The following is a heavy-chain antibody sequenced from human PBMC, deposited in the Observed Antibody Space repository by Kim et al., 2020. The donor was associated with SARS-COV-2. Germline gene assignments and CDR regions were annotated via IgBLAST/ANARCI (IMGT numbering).Heavy chain of an antibody. Sequence: SVKVSCKASGGTFSSYAISWVRQAPGQGLEWMGGIIPIFGTANYAQKFQGRVTITADESTSTAYMELSSLRSEDTAVYYCARHTVTTGENYYYYYGMDVWGQGTTVTVSS. CDR3: ARHTVTTGENYYYYYGMDV. CDR2: IIPIFGTA. V-gene: IGHV1-69*13. D-gene: IGHD4-17*01. J-gene: IGHJ6*02. CDR1: GGTFSSYA.